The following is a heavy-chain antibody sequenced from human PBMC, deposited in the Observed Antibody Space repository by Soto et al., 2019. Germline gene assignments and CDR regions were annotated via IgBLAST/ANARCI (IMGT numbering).Heavy chain of an antibody. CDR3: AMTSGVINVISVFDH. CDR1: GFTFNKHA. D-gene: IGHD3-3*01. J-gene: IGHJ4*02. Sequence: GGSLRLSCVASGFTFNKHALAWVRQAPGKGLEWVSAISGSGSSTYDSDSVKGRFTISRDNSNNTLYLQMNSLRAEDTAIYYCAMTSGVINVISVFDHWGQGSPVTVSS. V-gene: IGHV3-23*01. CDR2: ISGSGSST.